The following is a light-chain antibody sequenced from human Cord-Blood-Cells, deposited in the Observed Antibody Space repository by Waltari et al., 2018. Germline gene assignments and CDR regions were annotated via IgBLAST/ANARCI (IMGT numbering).Light chain of an antibody. V-gene: IGKV1-39*01. J-gene: IGKJ2*01. CDR1: QSISSY. CDR3: QQSYSTPRT. Sequence: DIQMTQPPSSLSASVGDRVTITCRASQSISSYLNCYQQKPGKAPQLLIYAASSLQSGVPARFSGSVSGTDFTLTISSLQPEDFTTYYCQQSYSTPRTFGQGTKLEIK. CDR2: AAS.